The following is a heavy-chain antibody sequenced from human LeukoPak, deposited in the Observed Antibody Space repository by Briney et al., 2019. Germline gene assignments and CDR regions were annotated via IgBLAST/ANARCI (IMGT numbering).Heavy chain of an antibody. CDR1: SGSISSYY. J-gene: IGHJ6*04. CDR3: ARGLTNYDILTGYYPNYYYGMDV. V-gene: IGHV4-59*07. CDR2: IYYSWST. D-gene: IGHD3-9*01. Sequence: KPSDTLSLTCTVSSGSISSYYWSWLRQPPGKGLEGLGYIYYSWSTNYNPPLKSRVAISVDQSKNQFSLKPNSVTAADTGVYYCARGLTNYDILTGYYPNYYYGMDVWGKGTTVTVSS.